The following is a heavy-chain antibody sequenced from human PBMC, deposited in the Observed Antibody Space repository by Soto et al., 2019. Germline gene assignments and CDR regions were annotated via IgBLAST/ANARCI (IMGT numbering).Heavy chain of an antibody. Sequence: SSVKVSCKASGGTFSSYAISWVRQAPGQGLEWMGGIIPIFGTANYAQKFQGRVTITADKSTSTAYMELSSLRSEDTAVYYCATDRSSYYYYGMDVWGQGTTVTVSS. CDR1: GGTFSSYA. D-gene: IGHD3-22*01. CDR2: IIPIFGTA. V-gene: IGHV1-69*06. J-gene: IGHJ6*02. CDR3: ATDRSSYYYYGMDV.